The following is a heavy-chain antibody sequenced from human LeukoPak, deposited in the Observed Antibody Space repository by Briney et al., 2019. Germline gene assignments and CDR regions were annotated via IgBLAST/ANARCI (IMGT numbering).Heavy chain of an antibody. CDR3: TIRYCSSTSCAGFDY. CDR1: GFTFGDYA. J-gene: IGHJ4*02. V-gene: IGHV3-15*01. Sequence: PGGSLRLSCTASGFTFGDYAMSWVRQAPGKGLEWVGRIKSKTDGGTTDYAAPVKGRFTISRDDSKNTLYLQMNSLKTEDTAVYYCTIRYCSSTSCAGFDYWGQGTLVTVSS. D-gene: IGHD2-2*01. CDR2: IKSKTDGGTT.